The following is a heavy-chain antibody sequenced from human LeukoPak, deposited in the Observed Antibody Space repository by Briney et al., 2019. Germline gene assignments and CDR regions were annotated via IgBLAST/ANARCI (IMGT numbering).Heavy chain of an antibody. CDR2: ISGSGGST. CDR1: GFTFSSYA. CDR3: ANYDSSGYQFFDY. V-gene: IGHV3-23*01. Sequence: GGSLRLSCAASGFTFSSYAMSWVRQAPGKGLEWVSAISGSGGSTYYADSVKGRFTISRDNSKNTLYLQMNSLRAEDTAVYYCANYDSSGYQFFDYWGQGTLVTVSS. J-gene: IGHJ4*02. D-gene: IGHD3-22*01.